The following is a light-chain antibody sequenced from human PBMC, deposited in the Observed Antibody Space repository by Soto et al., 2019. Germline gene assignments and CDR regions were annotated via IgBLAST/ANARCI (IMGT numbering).Light chain of an antibody. CDR2: WAS. CDR3: XXYYRPWT. Sequence: DIVMTQSPDSLAVSLGERATINCKSSQSVLYSSNNKNYLAWYQQKPGQPPKLLIYWASTRESGVPDRFSGSGSGTDFTLTISSLQAXXVAXXXCXXYYRPWTFGQGTKVEIK. CDR1: QSVLYSSNNKNY. V-gene: IGKV4-1*01. J-gene: IGKJ1*01.